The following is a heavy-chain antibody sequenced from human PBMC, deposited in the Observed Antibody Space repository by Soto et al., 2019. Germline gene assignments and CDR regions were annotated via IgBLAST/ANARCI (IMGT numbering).Heavy chain of an antibody. Sequence: EVQLVESGGGLVQPGGSLRLSCAVSGFTLSDHYMDWVRQAPGKGLEWVGRSRNRANSYTTQYAASVKGRFFISRDDSKNSLYLQMNSLKNEDPAVYYCARDMWERGVFHIWGQGTMGTVSS. CDR1: GFTLSDHY. D-gene: IGHD1-26*01. CDR2: SRNRANSYTT. J-gene: IGHJ3*02. V-gene: IGHV3-72*01. CDR3: ARDMWERGVFHI.